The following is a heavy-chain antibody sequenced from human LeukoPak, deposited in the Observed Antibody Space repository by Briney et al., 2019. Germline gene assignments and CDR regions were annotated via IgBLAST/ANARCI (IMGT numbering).Heavy chain of an antibody. CDR2: IYYSGST. D-gene: IGHD3-10*01. V-gene: IGHV4-59*01. CDR1: GGSISSYY. CDR3: ARDPSPGGY. Sequence: SETLSLTCTVSGGSISSYYWSWIRQPPGKGLEWIGYIYYSGSTNYNPSLKSRVTISVDTSKNQFSLKLSSVTAADTAVYYCARDPSPGGYWGQGTLVTVSS. J-gene: IGHJ4*02.